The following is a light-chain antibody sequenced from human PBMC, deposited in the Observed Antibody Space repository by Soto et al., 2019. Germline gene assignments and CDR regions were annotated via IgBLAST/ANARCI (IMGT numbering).Light chain of an antibody. V-gene: IGKV1-17*01. CDR3: QQYNSYSWT. Sequence: DIQMTQSPPSLSASVVDRVTITCRTSQDVRNRLGWYQQKPGKAPKLLIYGASSLQGGVPSRFSGSGSGTEFTLTISSLQPDDFATYYCQQYNSYSWTFGQGTKVDIK. CDR2: GAS. CDR1: QDVRNR. J-gene: IGKJ1*01.